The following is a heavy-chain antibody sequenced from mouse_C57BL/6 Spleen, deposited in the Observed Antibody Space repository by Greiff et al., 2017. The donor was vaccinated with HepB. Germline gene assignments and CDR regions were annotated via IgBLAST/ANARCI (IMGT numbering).Heavy chain of an antibody. CDR2: FHPYNDDT. CDR3: ARGRYGSSYVCAY. V-gene: IGHV1-47*01. CDR1: GYTFTTYP. J-gene: IGHJ3*01. D-gene: IGHD1-1*01. Sequence: VQLQQSGAELVKPGASVKMSCKASGYTFTTYPIEWMKQNHGKSLEWIGNFHPYNDDTKYNEKFKGKATLTVEQSSSTVYLELSRLTSDDSAVYYCARGRYGSSYVCAYWGQGTLVTVSA.